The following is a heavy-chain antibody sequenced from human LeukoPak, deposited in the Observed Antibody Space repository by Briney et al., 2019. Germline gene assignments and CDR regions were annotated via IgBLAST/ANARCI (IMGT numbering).Heavy chain of an antibody. CDR3: ARADWWAYYFDY. D-gene: IGHD2-8*02. CDR1: GYTFTGYY. CDR2: INPNSGGT. Sequence: ASVKVSCKASGYTFTGYYMHWVRQAPGQGLEWMGWINPNSGGTNYAQKFQGRVTMTRDTSTSTVYMELSSLRSEDTAVYYCARADWWAYYFDYWGQGTLVTVSS. V-gene: IGHV1-2*02. J-gene: IGHJ4*02.